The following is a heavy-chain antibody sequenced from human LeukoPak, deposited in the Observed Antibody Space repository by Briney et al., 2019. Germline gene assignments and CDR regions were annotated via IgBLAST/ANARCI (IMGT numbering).Heavy chain of an antibody. CDR2: IYYSGST. Sequence: SETLSLTCTVSGGSVGNGSYFWSWIRQPPGKGLEWIGYIYYSGSTNYNPSLKSRVTISVDTSKNQFSLKLGSVTAADTAVYYCARSITSSWYGDFQHWGQGTLVTVSS. CDR3: ARSITSSWYGDFQH. D-gene: IGHD6-13*01. CDR1: GGSVGNGSYF. V-gene: IGHV4-61*01. J-gene: IGHJ1*01.